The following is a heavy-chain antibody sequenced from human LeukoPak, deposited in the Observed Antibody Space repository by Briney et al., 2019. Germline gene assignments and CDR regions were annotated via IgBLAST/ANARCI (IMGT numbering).Heavy chain of an antibody. V-gene: IGHV3-74*01. CDR2: INSAGSST. J-gene: IGHJ4*02. CDR3: TRGGEYGSGPFDY. CDR1: GFTLRSHW. D-gene: IGHD6-19*01. Sequence: GGSLRLSCAASGFTLRSHWMHWVRQAPGKGLVWVSCINSAGSSTSYADSVKGRFTISRDNAKNTLYLQINSLRAEDTAVYYCTRGGEYGSGPFDYWGQGTLVTVSS.